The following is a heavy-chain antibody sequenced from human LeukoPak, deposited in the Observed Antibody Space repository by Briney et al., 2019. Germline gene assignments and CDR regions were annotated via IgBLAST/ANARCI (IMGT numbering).Heavy chain of an antibody. CDR3: ARDSGYSGNSGYFDY. Sequence: PGRSLRLSCAASGFTFSDYYMSWIRQAPGKGLEWVSYISGRSTTIYNADSVKGRFTISRDNAKNSLYLQMNSLRAEDTAVYYCARDSGYSGNSGYFDYWGQGTLVTVSS. CDR2: ISGRSTTI. J-gene: IGHJ4*02. CDR1: GFTFSDYY. V-gene: IGHV3-11*04. D-gene: IGHD4-23*01.